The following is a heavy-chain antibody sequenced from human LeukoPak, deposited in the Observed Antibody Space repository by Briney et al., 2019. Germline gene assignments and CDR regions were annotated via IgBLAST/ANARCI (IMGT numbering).Heavy chain of an antibody. D-gene: IGHD5-12*01. CDR1: GYSISSGYY. Sequence: SETLSLTCTVSGYSISSGYYWGWIRQPPGKGLEWIGTIFHSGSTYYNPSLKSRVTILVDTSKNQFSLRLGSVTAADTAVYYCARLHFFGYSGYAFDYWGQGTLVTVSS. V-gene: IGHV4-38-2*02. CDR3: ARLHFFGYSGYAFDY. J-gene: IGHJ4*02. CDR2: IFHSGST.